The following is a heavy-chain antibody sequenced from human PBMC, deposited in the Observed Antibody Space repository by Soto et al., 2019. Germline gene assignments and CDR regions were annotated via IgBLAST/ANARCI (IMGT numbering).Heavy chain of an antibody. CDR2: IYYSGST. J-gene: IGHJ4*02. V-gene: IGHV4-59*01. CDR1: GGSISSYY. CDR3: ARAGAYYDRTLDY. D-gene: IGHD3-22*01. Sequence: SETLSLTCTVSGGSISSYYWSWIRQPPGKGLEWIGYIYYSGSTYYNPSLKSRVTISVDTSKNQFSLKLSSVTAADTAVYYCARAGAYYDRTLDYWGQGALVTVSS.